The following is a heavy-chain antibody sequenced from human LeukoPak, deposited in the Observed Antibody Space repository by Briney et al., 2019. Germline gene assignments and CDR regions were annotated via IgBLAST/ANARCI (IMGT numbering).Heavy chain of an antibody. CDR3: AGPPYYYDSSGLDY. CDR2: IRYDGSNK. Sequence: PGGSLRLSCAASGFTFSSYGMHWVRQAPGKGLEWVAFIRYDGSNKYYADSVKGRFTISRDNSKNTLYLQMNSLRAEDTAVYYCAGPPYYYDSSGLDYWGQGTLVTVSS. D-gene: IGHD3-22*01. V-gene: IGHV3-30*02. CDR1: GFTFSSYG. J-gene: IGHJ4*02.